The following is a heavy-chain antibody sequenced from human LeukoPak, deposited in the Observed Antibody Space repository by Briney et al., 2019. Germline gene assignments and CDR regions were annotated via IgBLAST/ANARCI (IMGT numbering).Heavy chain of an antibody. CDR2: TVASGST. CDR3: FPHGSGST. D-gene: IGHD3-10*01. CDR1: GFTFKNNG. Sequence: GGSLRLSCAASGFTFKNNGMTWARQPPRKGLEWVSATVASGSTFIADPVRGRFTLSRDSSENTVYLMMNNLRVEDTAVYYCFPHGSGSTWGQGTLVTVSS. J-gene: IGHJ5*02. V-gene: IGHV3-23*01.